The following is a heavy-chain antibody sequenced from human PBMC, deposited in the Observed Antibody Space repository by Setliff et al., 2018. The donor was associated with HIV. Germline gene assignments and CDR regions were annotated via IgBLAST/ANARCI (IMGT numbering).Heavy chain of an antibody. CDR2: IRSSGDT. CDR3: TIPASSLAPN. J-gene: IGHJ4*02. CDR1: DASISSHNYY. Sequence: PSETLSLTCTVSDASISSHNYYWGWSRQSPGKGLEWIASIRSSGDTYYTPSLQSRVIISVDTSNNQISLKLTSVTAADTAVYYCTIPASSLAPNWGRGTQVTVSS. V-gene: IGHV4-39*01.